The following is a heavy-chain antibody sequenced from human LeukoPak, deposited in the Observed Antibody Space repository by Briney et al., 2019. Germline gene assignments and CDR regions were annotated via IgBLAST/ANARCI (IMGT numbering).Heavy chain of an antibody. CDR3: TRDRDGSLDY. D-gene: IGHD5-24*01. J-gene: IGHJ4*02. Sequence: GGSLRLSCTASGFTFGDYAMSWVRQAPGKGLEWVGFIRSKAYGRTTEYASSVKGRFTISRDDSKSIAYLQMNSLKTEDTAVYYCTRDRDGSLDYWGQGTLVTVSS. CDR1: GFTFGDYA. CDR2: IRSKAYGRTT. V-gene: IGHV3-49*04.